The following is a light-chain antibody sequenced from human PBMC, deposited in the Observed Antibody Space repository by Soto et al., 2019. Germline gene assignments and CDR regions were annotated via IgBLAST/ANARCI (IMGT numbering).Light chain of an antibody. CDR1: SGSIASNY. J-gene: IGLJ2*01. Sequence: FMLTQPHSVSESPGKTVTISCTRSSGSIASNYVQWYQQRPGSAPTTVIYENHQRPSGVPDRFSGSIDISSNSASLTISGLKTEDEADYYCQSYDWSFVVFGGVTKLTVL. CDR3: QSYDWSFVV. V-gene: IGLV6-57*04. CDR2: ENH.